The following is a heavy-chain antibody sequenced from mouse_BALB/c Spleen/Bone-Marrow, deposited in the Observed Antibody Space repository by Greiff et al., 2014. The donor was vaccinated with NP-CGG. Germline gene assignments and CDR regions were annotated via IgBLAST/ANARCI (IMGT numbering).Heavy chain of an antibody. CDR1: GYAFTNYL. Sequence: VQLQQSGAELVRPGTAVNVSCKASGYAFTNYLIEWVKQRPGQGLEWIGEINPGSGGANYNEKFKGKATLTADKSSSTAYMQLSSLTSDDSAVYFCARFGRYYFDYWGQGTTLTVSS. CDR2: INPGSGGA. V-gene: IGHV1-54*01. CDR3: ARFGRYYFDY. J-gene: IGHJ2*01.